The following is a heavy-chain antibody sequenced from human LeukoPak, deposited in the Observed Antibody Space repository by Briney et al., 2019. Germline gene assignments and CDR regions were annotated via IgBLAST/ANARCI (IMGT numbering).Heavy chain of an antibody. CDR3: ARGFPPRRNYDSSGYYSYYFDH. V-gene: IGHV1-18*01. CDR2: ISAYNGYT. CDR1: GYTFTSYD. J-gene: IGHJ4*02. D-gene: IGHD3-22*01. Sequence: ASVKVSCKASGYTFTSYDINWVRQAPGQGLEWMGWISAYNGYTHFAQKFQGRVTMTTDTSTSTAYMELRSLRSDDTAVYYCARGFPPRRNYDSSGYYSYYFDHWGQGTLVTVSS.